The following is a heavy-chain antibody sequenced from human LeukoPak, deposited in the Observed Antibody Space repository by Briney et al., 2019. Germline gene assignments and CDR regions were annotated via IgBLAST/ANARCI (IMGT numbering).Heavy chain of an antibody. CDR2: IYYSGST. V-gene: IGHV4-31*03. D-gene: IGHD2-15*01. CDR1: GGSISSGGYY. Sequence: SQTLSLTCTVSGGSISSGGYYWSWIRQHPGKGLEWIGYIYYSGSTNYNPSLKSRVTISVDTSKNQFSLKLSSVTAADTAVYYCARSQVAAAFDYWGQGTLVTVSS. CDR3: ARSQVAAAFDY. J-gene: IGHJ4*02.